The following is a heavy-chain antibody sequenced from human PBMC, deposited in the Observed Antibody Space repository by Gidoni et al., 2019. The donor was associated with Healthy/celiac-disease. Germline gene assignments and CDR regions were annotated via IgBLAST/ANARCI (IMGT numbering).Heavy chain of an antibody. Sequence: QVQLQQWGAGLLKPSETLSLTCAVSGGSFSGYYWSWIRQPPGKGLEWIGEIKHSGSTTYNPSLKSRVTISVDTSKNQFSLKLSAVTAADTAVYYCARVPNDFWSGDAFDIWGQGTMVTVSS. CDR2: IKHSGST. V-gene: IGHV4-34*01. CDR3: ARVPNDFWSGDAFDI. D-gene: IGHD3-3*01. J-gene: IGHJ3*02. CDR1: GGSFSGYY.